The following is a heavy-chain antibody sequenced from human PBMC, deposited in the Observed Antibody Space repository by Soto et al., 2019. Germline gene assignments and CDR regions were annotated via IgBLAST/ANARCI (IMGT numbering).Heavy chain of an antibody. CDR2: IWYDGTQE. CDR3: ARAGGTTVTGLWHFDS. Sequence: QVQLEESGGGVVQPGRSLRLSCAASGFTFNTYSMHWVRQPPGKGLEWLAAIWYDGTQEYYADSVKGRFIISRDNSKKTLYLEMNSLRAEDTAVYYCARAGGTTVTGLWHFDSWGQGTLVTVSS. CDR1: GFTFNTYS. J-gene: IGHJ4*02. V-gene: IGHV3-33*01. D-gene: IGHD4-17*01.